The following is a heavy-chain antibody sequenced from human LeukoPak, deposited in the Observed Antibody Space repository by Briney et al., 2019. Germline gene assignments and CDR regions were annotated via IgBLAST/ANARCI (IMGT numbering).Heavy chain of an antibody. Sequence: GGSLRLSCAASGFTVSSNYMSWVRQAPGKGLEWVSVIYSGGSTYYADSVKGRFTISRDNSKNTLYLQMNSLRAEDTAVYYRARDAGRRSSWCSAYDYWGQGTLVTVSS. V-gene: IGHV3-53*01. D-gene: IGHD6-13*01. CDR3: ARDAGRRSSWCSAYDY. CDR2: IYSGGST. CDR1: GFTVSSNY. J-gene: IGHJ4*02.